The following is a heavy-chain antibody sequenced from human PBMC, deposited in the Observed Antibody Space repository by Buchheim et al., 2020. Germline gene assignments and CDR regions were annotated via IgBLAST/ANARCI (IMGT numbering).Heavy chain of an antibody. CDR1: GFTFSSYA. J-gene: IGHJ4*02. D-gene: IGHD2-15*01. CDR2: IWYDGSNK. CDR3: ARDTQDCSGGSCYPDGADY. V-gene: IGHV3-33*08. Sequence: QVQLVESGGGVVQPGRSLRLSCAASGFTFSSYAMHWVRQAPGKGLEWVAVIWYDGSNKYYADSVKGRFTISRDNSKNTLYLQMNSLRAEDTAVYYCARDTQDCSGGSCYPDGADYWGQGTL.